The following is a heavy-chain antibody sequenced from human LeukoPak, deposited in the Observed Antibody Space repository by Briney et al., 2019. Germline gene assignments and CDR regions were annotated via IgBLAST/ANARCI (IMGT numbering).Heavy chain of an antibody. J-gene: IGHJ6*03. V-gene: IGHV3-7*01. CDR1: GFTFSSYW. Sequence: QSGGSLRLSCAASGFTFSSYWMSWVRQAPGKGLEWVANIKQDGSEKYYVDSVKGRFTISRDNAKNSLYLQMNSLRAEDTAVYYCARDKGDIVVVPAAFYYYYYMDAWGKGTTVTISS. CDR2: IKQDGSEK. D-gene: IGHD2-2*01. CDR3: ARDKGDIVVVPAAFYYYYYMDA.